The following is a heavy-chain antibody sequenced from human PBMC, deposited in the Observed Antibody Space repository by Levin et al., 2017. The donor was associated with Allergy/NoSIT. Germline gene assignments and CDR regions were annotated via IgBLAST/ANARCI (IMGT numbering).Heavy chain of an antibody. J-gene: IGHJ6*02. V-gene: IGHV3-21*01. Sequence: GESLKISCAASGILFSSYDMNWVRPAPGKGLEWVSSISAGGNYIYYADSVKGRFTISRDNAKNSLFLQMNRLRAEDTAVYYCASWAMYHYDRSAFDYFYYAMDVWGQGTTVTVSS. D-gene: IGHD3-22*01. CDR3: ASWAMYHYDRSAFDYFYYAMDV. CDR1: GILFSSYD. CDR2: ISAGGNYI.